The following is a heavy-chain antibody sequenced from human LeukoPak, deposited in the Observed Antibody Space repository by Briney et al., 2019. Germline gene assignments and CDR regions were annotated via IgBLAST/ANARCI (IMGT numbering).Heavy chain of an antibody. CDR2: ISGSGGST. CDR1: GFTFSSYA. J-gene: IGHJ5*02. V-gene: IGHV3-23*01. CDR3: AKDLSYSSTGNWFDP. Sequence: PGGSLRLSCAASGFTFSSYAMSWVRQAPGKGLEWVSAISGSGGSTYYADSVKGRFTISRDNSKNTLYLQMNSLRAEDTAVYYCAKDLSYSSTGNWFDPWGQGTLVTVSS. D-gene: IGHD6-13*01.